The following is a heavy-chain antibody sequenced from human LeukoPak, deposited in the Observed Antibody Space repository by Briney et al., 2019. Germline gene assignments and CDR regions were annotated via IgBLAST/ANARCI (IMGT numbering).Heavy chain of an antibody. V-gene: IGHV3-23*01. CDR2: ISGSGGST. CDR3: AEDSWRSGWYAELEYFQH. J-gene: IGHJ1*01. Sequence: GGSLRLSCAASGFTFSSYAMSWVRQAPVKGLEWVSAISGSGGSTYYADSVKGRFTISRDNSKNTLYLQMNSLRAEDTAVYYCAEDSWRSGWYAELEYFQHWGQGTLVTVSS. D-gene: IGHD6-19*01. CDR1: GFTFSSYA.